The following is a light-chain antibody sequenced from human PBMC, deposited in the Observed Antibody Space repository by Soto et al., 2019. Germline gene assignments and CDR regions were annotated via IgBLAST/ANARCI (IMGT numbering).Light chain of an antibody. CDR3: QQRPNWPLT. Sequence: EIGLTQSPATLSLSPGERATLSCRASQSISSHLAWYQQKPGQAPRLLMYDASNRATGIPARFSGSGSGTDFTLTISSLEPEDFAIYYCQQRPNWPLTVGGGTKVEIK. CDR1: QSISSH. V-gene: IGKV3-11*01. CDR2: DAS. J-gene: IGKJ4*01.